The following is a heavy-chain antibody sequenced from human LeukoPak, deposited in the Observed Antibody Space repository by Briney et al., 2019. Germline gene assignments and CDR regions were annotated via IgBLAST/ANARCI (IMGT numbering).Heavy chain of an antibody. J-gene: IGHJ3*02. V-gene: IGHV3-21*01. CDR3: ARDLHSSSWTDDAFDI. Sequence: GGSLRLSCAASGFTFSSYSMNWVRQAPGKGLEWVSSISSSSSYIYYADSVKGRFTISRDNAKNSLYLQMNSLRAEDTAVYHCARDLHSSSWTDDAFDIWGQGTMVTVSS. CDR1: GFTFSSYS. CDR2: ISSSSSYI. D-gene: IGHD6-13*01.